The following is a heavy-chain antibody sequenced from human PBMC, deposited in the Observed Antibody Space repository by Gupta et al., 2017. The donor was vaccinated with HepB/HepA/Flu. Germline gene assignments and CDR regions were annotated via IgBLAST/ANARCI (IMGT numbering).Heavy chain of an antibody. CDR2: INPHSGDT. CDR1: GYTFIGYY. Sequence: QVQLVQSGAEVKKPGASVKVSCKASGYTFIGYYIHWVRQAPGQGLEWMGWINPHSGDTSYSPKFLGRVTMPRDTSINTVNMELSRLRFDDTAVYYCARSGSSWGGYYFDYWGQGTLVTVSS. D-gene: IGHD3-3*01. J-gene: IGHJ4*02. CDR3: ARSGSSWGGYYFDY. V-gene: IGHV1-2*02.